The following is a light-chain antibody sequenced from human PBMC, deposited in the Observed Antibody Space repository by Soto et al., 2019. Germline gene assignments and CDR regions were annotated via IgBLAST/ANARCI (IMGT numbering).Light chain of an antibody. CDR1: QGINNH. CDR2: GAS. Sequence: DIQMTQSPSSLSASVGDSVTLTCRASQGINNHLAWYQQRPGKVPKLLIYGASTLQSGVPSRFSGRRSGTDFTLTISALQPEDVATYYCENYNSAPFTFGPGTKVDIK. J-gene: IGKJ3*01. V-gene: IGKV1-27*01. CDR3: ENYNSAPFT.